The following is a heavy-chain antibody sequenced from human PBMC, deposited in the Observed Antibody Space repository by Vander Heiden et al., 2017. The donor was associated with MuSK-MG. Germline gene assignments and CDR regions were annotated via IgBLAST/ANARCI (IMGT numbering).Heavy chain of an antibody. D-gene: IGHD3-9*01. CDR1: GGPLSSGGYY. CDR2: IYYSGST. J-gene: IGHJ4*02. CDR3: ARRPRVYDILTGYYPGTYDY. V-gene: IGHV4-31*03. Sequence: QVQLQESGPGLVKPSQTLSLTCTVSGGPLSSGGYYWSWIRQHPGKGLEWIGYIYYSGSTYYNPSLKSRVTISVDTSKNQFSLKLSSVTAADTAVYYCARRPRVYDILTGYYPGTYDYWGQGTLVTVSS.